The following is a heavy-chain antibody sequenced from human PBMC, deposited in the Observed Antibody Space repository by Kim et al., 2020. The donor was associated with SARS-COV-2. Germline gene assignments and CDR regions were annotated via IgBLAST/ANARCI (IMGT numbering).Heavy chain of an antibody. CDR1: GYTLTELS. Sequence: ASVKVSCKVSGYTLTELSMHWVRQAPGKGLEWMGGFDPEDGETIYAQKFQGRVTMTEDTSTDTAYMELSSLRSEDTAVYYCATDRIVVVPAAKVGYYYYGMDVWGQGTTVTVSS. D-gene: IGHD2-2*01. V-gene: IGHV1-24*01. CDR2: FDPEDGET. CDR3: ATDRIVVVPAAKVGYYYYGMDV. J-gene: IGHJ6*02.